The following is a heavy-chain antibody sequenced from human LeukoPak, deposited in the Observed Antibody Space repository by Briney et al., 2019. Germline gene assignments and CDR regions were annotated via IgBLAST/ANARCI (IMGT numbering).Heavy chain of an antibody. J-gene: IGHJ4*02. CDR1: GFTFSDYY. CDR2: ISSSVSTI. Sequence: AGGSLRLSCAASGFTFSDYYMSWIRQAPGKGLEGVSYISSSVSTIYYADSVKGRFTSSRDNAKNSLYMQMNSLRAEDTAVYYCRSYDFWSGYYMREGYYFDYWGQGTLVTVSS. CDR3: RSYDFWSGYYMREGYYFDY. D-gene: IGHD3-3*01. V-gene: IGHV3-11*01.